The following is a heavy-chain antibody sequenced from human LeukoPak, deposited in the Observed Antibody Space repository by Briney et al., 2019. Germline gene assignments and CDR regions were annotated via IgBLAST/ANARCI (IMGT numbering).Heavy chain of an antibody. J-gene: IGHJ2*01. Sequence: RSETLSLTCAIHGGSFSGYYWSWIRQPPGKGLEWIGEINHSASTNDNPSLKSRVTISVDTSKNQFSLKLSSVNAAATAVYYCARGGVGATTMPDWYFDLWGRGTLVTVSS. V-gene: IGHV4-34*01. CDR2: INHSAST. CDR1: GGSFSGYY. CDR3: ARGGVGATTMPDWYFDL. D-gene: IGHD1-26*01.